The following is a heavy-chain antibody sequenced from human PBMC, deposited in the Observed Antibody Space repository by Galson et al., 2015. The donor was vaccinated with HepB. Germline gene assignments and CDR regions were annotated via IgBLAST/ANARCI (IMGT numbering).Heavy chain of an antibody. CDR1: GYTFTSCG. Sequence: SVKVSCKASGYTFTSCGISWVRQAPGQGLEWMGWISAYNGNTNYAQKLQGWVTMTRDTSISTAYMELSRLRSDDTALYYCARTMTKGAFDIWGQGTMVTVSS. CDR2: ISAYNGNT. D-gene: IGHD3-22*01. V-gene: IGHV1-18*01. CDR3: ARTMTKGAFDI. J-gene: IGHJ3*02.